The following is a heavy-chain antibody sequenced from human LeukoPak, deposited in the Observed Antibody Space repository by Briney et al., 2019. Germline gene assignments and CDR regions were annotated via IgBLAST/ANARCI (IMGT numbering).Heavy chain of an antibody. CDR3: ARYGDYGRYYYYGMDV. D-gene: IGHD4-17*01. CDR1: GFTVSSNY. J-gene: IGHJ6*02. CDR2: IYSGGST. V-gene: IGHV3-66*01. Sequence: GGSLRLSCAASGFTVSSNYMSWVRQAPGKGLEWVSVIYSGGSTYYADSVKGRFTISRDNSKNTLHLQMNSLRAEDTAVYYCARYGDYGRYYYYGMDVWGQGTTVTVSS.